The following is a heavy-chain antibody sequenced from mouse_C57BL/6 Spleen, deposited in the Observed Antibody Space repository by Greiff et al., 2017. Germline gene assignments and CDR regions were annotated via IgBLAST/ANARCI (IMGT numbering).Heavy chain of an antibody. CDR2: ISYDGSN. V-gene: IGHV3-6*01. Sequence: DVQLQESGPGLVKPSQSLSLTCSVTGYSITSGYYWNWIRQFPGNKLEWMGYISYDGSNNYNPSLKNLISITRDTSKNQFFLKLNSVTTEDTATYYCAREYYFDYWGQGTTLTVSS. CDR1: GYSITSGYY. J-gene: IGHJ2*01. CDR3: AREYYFDY.